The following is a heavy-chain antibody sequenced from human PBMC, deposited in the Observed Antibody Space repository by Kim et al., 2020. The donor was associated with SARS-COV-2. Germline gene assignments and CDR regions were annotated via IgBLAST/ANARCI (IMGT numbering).Heavy chain of an antibody. CDR1: GGSIAPNY. V-gene: IGHV4-59*13. CDR2: VSSSGST. J-gene: IGHJ6*02. CDR3: TRDRWEKLSDTWVYYGLDV. D-gene: IGHD1-26*01. Sequence: SETLSLTCTVSGGSIAPNYWSWIRQPPGKGLEWIGYVSSSGSTAFNPSLKPRVAISVDTSKNQFSLTLNGASAADTAVYYCTRDRWEKLSDTWVYYGLDVWGQGATVTVS.